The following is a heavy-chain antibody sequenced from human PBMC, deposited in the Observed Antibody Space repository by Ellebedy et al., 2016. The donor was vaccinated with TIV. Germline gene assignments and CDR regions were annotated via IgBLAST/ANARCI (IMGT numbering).Heavy chain of an antibody. J-gene: IGHJ4*02. CDR2: ISYFGAT. V-gene: IGHV4-59*01. D-gene: IGHD5-18*01. CDR3: ARFLPRGYNYGDFDN. Sequence: MPSETLSLTCTVSGASISSYPWSLIRHPPGKGLEWIGYISYFGATTYNPSLRRRVTISLDTSKNQFSLKLSSVTAADTAVYYCARFLPRGYNYGDFDNWGQGTLVTVSS. CDR1: GASISSYP.